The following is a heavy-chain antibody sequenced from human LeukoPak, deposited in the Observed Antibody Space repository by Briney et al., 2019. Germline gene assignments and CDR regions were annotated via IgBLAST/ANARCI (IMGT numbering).Heavy chain of an antibody. CDR1: GFTVSSNY. CDR2: IYSGGST. D-gene: IGHD6-19*01. V-gene: IGHV3-53*01. Sequence: GGSLRLSCAASGFTVSSNYMSWVRQAPGKGLEWVSVIYSGGSTYYADSVKGRFTISRDNSKNTLYLQMNSLRAEDTAVYYCARAGQWLGQYYFDYWAREPWSPSPQ. J-gene: IGHJ4*02. CDR3: ARAGQWLGQYYFDY.